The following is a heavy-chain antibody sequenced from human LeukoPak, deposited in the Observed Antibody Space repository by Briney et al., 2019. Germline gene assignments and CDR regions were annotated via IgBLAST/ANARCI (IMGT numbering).Heavy chain of an antibody. D-gene: IGHD6-19*01. CDR1: GFTFSSYG. CDR2: ISYDGSNK. J-gene: IGHJ4*02. CDR3: AKDGHSSASNFDY. Sequence: GGSLRLSCAASGFTFSSYGMHWVRQAPGKGLEWVAVISYDGSNKYYADSVKGRFTISRDNSKNTLYLQMNSLRAEDTAVYYCAKDGHSSASNFDYWGQGTLVTVSS. V-gene: IGHV3-30*18.